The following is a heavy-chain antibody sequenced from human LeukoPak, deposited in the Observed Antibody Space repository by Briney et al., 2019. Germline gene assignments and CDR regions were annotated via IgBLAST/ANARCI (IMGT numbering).Heavy chain of an antibody. J-gene: IGHJ3*02. CDR3: ARRVAVRPVYGFDI. CDR1: GGSISSYY. D-gene: IGHD6-6*01. V-gene: IGHV4-59*01. CDR2: IYHSGAT. Sequence: SETLSLTCTVSGGSISSYYWTWIRQPPGKGLEWIGYIYHSGATNYNPSLKSRVTISVDTSKNQFSLKLSSVTAADMAIYYCARRVAVRPVYGFDIWGQGTMVTVSS.